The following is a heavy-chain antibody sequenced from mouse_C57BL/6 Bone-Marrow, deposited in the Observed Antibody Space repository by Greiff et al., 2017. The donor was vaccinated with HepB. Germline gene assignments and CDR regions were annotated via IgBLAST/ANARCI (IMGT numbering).Heavy chain of an antibody. CDR1: GFTFSSYG. CDR3: ASLIPRAMDY. J-gene: IGHJ4*01. CDR2: ISSGGSYT. D-gene: IGHD5-1-1*01. Sequence: EVQVVESGGDLVKPGGSLKLSCAASGFTFSSYGMSWVRQTPDKRLEWVATISSGGSYTYYPDSVKGRFTISRDNAKNTLYLQMSSLKSEDTAMYYCASLIPRAMDYWGQGTSVTVSS. V-gene: IGHV5-6*01.